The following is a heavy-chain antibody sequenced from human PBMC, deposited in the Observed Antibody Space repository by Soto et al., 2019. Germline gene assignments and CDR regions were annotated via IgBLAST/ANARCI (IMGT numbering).Heavy chain of an antibody. Sequence: QVQLVESGGGVVQPGRSLRLSCAASGFTFSSYGMHWVRQAPGKGLEWVALIWYDGTNRCYPDSVKGRFTISRDNSKNTLYLQMNSLKTEDTAVYYCARESSSTVTTGGGGSAKDYWGQGTLVTVSS. CDR3: ARESSSTVTTGGGGSAKDY. J-gene: IGHJ4*02. D-gene: IGHD4-17*01. V-gene: IGHV3-30*19. CDR2: IWYDGTNR. CDR1: GFTFSSYG.